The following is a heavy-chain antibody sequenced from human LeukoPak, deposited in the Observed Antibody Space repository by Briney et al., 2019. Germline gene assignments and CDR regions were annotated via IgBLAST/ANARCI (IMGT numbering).Heavy chain of an antibody. J-gene: IGHJ4*02. CDR1: GFTVSSNH. CDR2: IYSGGST. Sequence: GGSLRLSCAASGFTVSSNHMSWVRQAPGKGLEWVSIIYSGGSTFYADSVKGRFTISRDNSKNTLYLQMNSLRAEDTAVYYCARDREGMSFPGITVPDDASFDYWGQGTLVTVSS. V-gene: IGHV3-53*01. D-gene: IGHD6-19*01. CDR3: ARDREGMSFPGITVPDDASFDY.